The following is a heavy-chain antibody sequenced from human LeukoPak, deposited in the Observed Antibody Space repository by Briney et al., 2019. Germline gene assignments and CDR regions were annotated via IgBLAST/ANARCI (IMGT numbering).Heavy chain of an antibody. CDR3: AKQGGYNYYYYMDV. Sequence: GGSLRLSCAASGFTFSIYGMSWVRQAPGKGLEWVSAISGSGGTTYYADSVKGRFTISRDNSKNTLYLQMNSLRAEDTAVYYCAKQGGYNYYYYMDVWGQGSLVIVSS. CDR1: GFTFSIYG. CDR2: ISGSGGTT. V-gene: IGHV3-23*01. J-gene: IGHJ6*03. D-gene: IGHD3-22*01.